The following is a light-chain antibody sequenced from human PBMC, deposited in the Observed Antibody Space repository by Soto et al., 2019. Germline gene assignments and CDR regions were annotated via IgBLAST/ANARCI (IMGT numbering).Light chain of an antibody. CDR1: QTISSD. CDR3: QQHNNWPWT. V-gene: IGKV3-15*01. Sequence: EIVMTQSPATLSVSPGERATLSCRASQTISSDLVWYQQKPGQAPRLLMYGASTRAIGVPARFSGSGSGTEFTLTISSLQSEDFAVYYCQQHNNWPWTFGQGTKVEIK. J-gene: IGKJ1*01. CDR2: GAS.